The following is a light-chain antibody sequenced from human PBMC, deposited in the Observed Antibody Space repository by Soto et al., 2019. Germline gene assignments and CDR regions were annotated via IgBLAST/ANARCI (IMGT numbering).Light chain of an antibody. CDR3: QPRHY. J-gene: IGKJ3*01. V-gene: IGKV3-11*01. CDR1: QGVSSD. Sequence: EIVLTQSPATLSSSPGERATLSCRASQGVSSDFAWYQQKPGQVPRLLIYDASNRATGIPARFSGSGSGTDITLTISSVEPEDFAVYYCQPRHYFGRGTKVDVK. CDR2: DAS.